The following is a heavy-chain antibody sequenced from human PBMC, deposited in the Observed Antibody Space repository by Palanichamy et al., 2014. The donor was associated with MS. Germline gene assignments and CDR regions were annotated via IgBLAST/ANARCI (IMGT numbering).Heavy chain of an antibody. CDR3: ARTTTMVRGVSYPHGWFDP. CDR1: GGSISSSSYY. V-gene: IGHV4-39*01. J-gene: IGHJ5*02. D-gene: IGHD3-10*01. CDR2: IYYSGST. Sequence: QLQLQESGPGLVKPSETLSLTCTVSGGSISSSSYYWGWIRQPPGKGLEWIGSIYYSGSTYYNPSLKSRVTISVDTSKNQFSLKLSSVTAADTAVYYCARTTTMVRGVSYPHGWFDPWGQGTLVTVSS.